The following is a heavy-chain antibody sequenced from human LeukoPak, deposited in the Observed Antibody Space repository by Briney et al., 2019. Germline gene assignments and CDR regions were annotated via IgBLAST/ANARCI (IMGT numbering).Heavy chain of an antibody. CDR2: VYYSGSA. D-gene: IGHD2-15*01. CDR3: ARHLSSGVSSYLH. Sequence: SETLSLTCTVSGGSISSSSYYWGWIRQPPGKGLEWIGSVYYSGSANYNPSLKSRVTISVDTSRNQFSLKLSSVTATDTAVYYCARHLSSGVSSYLHWGQGTLVTVSS. CDR1: GGSISSSSYY. V-gene: IGHV4-61*05. J-gene: IGHJ4*02.